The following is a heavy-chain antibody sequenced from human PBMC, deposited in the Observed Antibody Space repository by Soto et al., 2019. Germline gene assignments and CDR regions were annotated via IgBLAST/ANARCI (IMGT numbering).Heavy chain of an antibody. CDR3: ARDGARSGYYYEGGDPVTEYFQH. V-gene: IGHV1-69*13. CDR2: IIPIFGTA. D-gene: IGHD3-22*01. J-gene: IGHJ1*01. CDR1: GGTFSSYA. Sequence: SVKVSCKASGGTFSSYAISWVRQAPGQGLEWMGGIIPIFGTANYAQKFQGRVTITADESTSTAYMELSSLRSEDTAVYYCARDGARSGYYYEGGDPVTEYFQHWGQGTLVTVSS.